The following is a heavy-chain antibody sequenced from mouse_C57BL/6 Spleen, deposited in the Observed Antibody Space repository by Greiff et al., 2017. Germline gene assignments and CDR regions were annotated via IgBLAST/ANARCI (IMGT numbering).Heavy chain of an antibody. CDR2: LYPGDGDT. D-gene: IGHD1-1*01. V-gene: IGHV1-80*01. CDR1: GYAFSSYW. Sequence: QVQLQQSGAELVKPGASVKISCKASGYAFSSYWMNWVKQRPGKGLEWIGQLYPGDGDTNYNGKFKGKATLTADKSSSTAYMQLSSLTSEDSAVYFCSRHGSSYWYFDVWGTGTTVTVAS. CDR3: SRHGSSYWYFDV. J-gene: IGHJ1*03.